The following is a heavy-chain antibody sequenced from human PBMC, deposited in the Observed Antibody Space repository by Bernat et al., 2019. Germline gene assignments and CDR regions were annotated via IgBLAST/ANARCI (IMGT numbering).Heavy chain of an antibody. CDR2: IKSKTDGGTT. Sequence: EVQLVESGGGLVKPGGSLRLSCAASGFTFSNAWMNWVRQAPGKGLEWVGHIKSKTDGGTTDCAAPVKGRFTISRDDSKDTLYLQMNSLKTEDTAVYYCVCGWLHGTAWGQGTLVTVSS. CDR3: VCGWLHGTA. J-gene: IGHJ5*02. D-gene: IGHD5-24*01. V-gene: IGHV3-15*07. CDR1: GFTFSNAW.